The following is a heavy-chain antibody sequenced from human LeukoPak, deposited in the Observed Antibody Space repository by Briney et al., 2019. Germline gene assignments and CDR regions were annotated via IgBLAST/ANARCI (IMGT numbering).Heavy chain of an antibody. CDR3: AKDMGHHNLTGLDY. Sequence: GGSLRLSCAASGFTFSSYGMHWVLQAPGKGLEWVAVISYDGSNKYYADSVKGRFTISRDNSKNTLYLQMNSLRAEDTAVYYCAKDMGHHNLTGLDYWGQGTLVTVSS. D-gene: IGHD3-9*01. CDR1: GFTFSSYG. V-gene: IGHV3-30*18. CDR2: ISYDGSNK. J-gene: IGHJ4*02.